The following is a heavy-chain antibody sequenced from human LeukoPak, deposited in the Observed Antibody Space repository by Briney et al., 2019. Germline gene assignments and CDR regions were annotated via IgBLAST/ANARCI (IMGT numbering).Heavy chain of an antibody. D-gene: IGHD6-13*01. CDR2: IYGGGST. Sequence: GGSLRLSCAASGFTVSSHYISWVRQAPGKGLEWVSLIYGGGSTYYADSVKGQFAISRDNSKNTLYLQMNSLRAEDTAVYYCARGMGSSWYYFDYWGQGTLVTVSS. V-gene: IGHV3-53*01. J-gene: IGHJ4*02. CDR1: GFTVSSHY. CDR3: ARGMGSSWYYFDY.